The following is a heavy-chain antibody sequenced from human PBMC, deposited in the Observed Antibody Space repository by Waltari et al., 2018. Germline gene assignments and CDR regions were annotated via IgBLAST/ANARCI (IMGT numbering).Heavy chain of an antibody. V-gene: IGHV4-61*02. Sequence: QVQLQESGPGLVKPSQTLSLTCTVSGGSISSGSYYWSWIRQPAGKGLEWIGRIYTCGSTNYNPSVKRGDTISVDTSKNQFSLKRSSVSEGDTAGDYCARGQMIVDPEDAFDIGGQGTMVTVSS. CDR2: IYTCGST. D-gene: IGHD3-22*01. CDR1: GGSISSGSYY. CDR3: ARGQMIVDPEDAFDI. J-gene: IGHJ3*02.